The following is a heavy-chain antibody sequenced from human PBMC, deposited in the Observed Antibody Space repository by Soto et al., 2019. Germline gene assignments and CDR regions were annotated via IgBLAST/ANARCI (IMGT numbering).Heavy chain of an antibody. CDR2: IYYSGST. Sequence: SETLSLTCTVSGGSISSYYWSWIRQPPGKGLEWIGYIYYSGSTNYNPSLKSRVTISVDTSKNQFSLKLSSVTAADTAVYYCAREDRGGYNCFDCWGQGTLVTVSS. CDR3: AREDRGGYNCFDC. CDR1: GGSISSYY. J-gene: IGHJ4*02. D-gene: IGHD5-12*01. V-gene: IGHV4-59*01.